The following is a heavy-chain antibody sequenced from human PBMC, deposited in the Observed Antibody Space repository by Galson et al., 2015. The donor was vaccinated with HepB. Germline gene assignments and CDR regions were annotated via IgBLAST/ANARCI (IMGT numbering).Heavy chain of an antibody. J-gene: IGHJ3*02. D-gene: IGHD1-26*01. Sequence: SLRLSCAGSGFTFSSYSMSWVRQAPGKGLEWVANIKQDGGEMHYVDSLKGRFTISRDNAKNSVYLQMNSLRDEDTAVYYCARGSGGTYSVGPFDIWGQGTVVTVSS. CDR2: IKQDGGEM. V-gene: IGHV3-7*03. CDR1: GFTFSSYS. CDR3: ARGSGGTYSVGPFDI.